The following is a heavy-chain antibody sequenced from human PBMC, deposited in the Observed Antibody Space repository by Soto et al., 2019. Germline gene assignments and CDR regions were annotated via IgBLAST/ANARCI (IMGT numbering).Heavy chain of an antibody. D-gene: IGHD7-27*01. CDR1: GFTFDDYA. V-gene: IGHV3-9*01. J-gene: IGHJ4*02. CDR2: ISWNSGSI. CDR3: AKPNWGSTPYYFDY. Sequence: GGSLRLSCAASGFTFDDYAMHWVRQAPGKGLEWVSGISWNSGSIGYADSVKGRFTISRDNAKNSPYLQMNSLRAEDTALYYCAKPNWGSTPYYFDYWGQGTLVTVSS.